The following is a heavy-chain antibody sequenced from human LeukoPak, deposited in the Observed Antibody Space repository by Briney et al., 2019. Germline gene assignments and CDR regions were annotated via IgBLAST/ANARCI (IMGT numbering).Heavy chain of an antibody. CDR2: IDWDDDK. CDR3: ARPSYCSSISYYYGMDV. D-gene: IGHD2-2*01. Sequence: SGPTLVKPTQTLTLTCTFSGFSLSTSGMCVSWIRQPPGKALEWLARIDWDDDKYYSTSLKTRLTISKDTSKNQVVLTMTNMDPVDTATYYCARPSYCSSISYYYGMDVWGQGTTVTVSS. CDR1: GFSLSTSGMC. V-gene: IGHV2-70*11. J-gene: IGHJ6*02.